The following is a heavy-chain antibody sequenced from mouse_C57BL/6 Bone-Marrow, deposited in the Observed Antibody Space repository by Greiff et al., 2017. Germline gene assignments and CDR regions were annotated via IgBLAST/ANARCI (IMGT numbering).Heavy chain of an antibody. V-gene: IGHV14-4*01. D-gene: IGHD2-5*01. J-gene: IGHJ4*01. CDR3: TTYSNPYYAMDF. Sequence: VQLQQSGAELVRPGASVKLSCTASGFNIKDDCMHWVKQRPEQGLEWIGWIDPENGGTEYAAKLQGRATITTDKSSNTSYLQLSSLTSEDTAVYYGTTYSNPYYAMDFWGQGTSVTVSS. CDR2: IDPENGGT. CDR1: GFNIKDDC.